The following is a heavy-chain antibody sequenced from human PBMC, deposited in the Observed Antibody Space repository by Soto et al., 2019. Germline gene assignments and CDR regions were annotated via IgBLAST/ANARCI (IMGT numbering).Heavy chain of an antibody. Sequence: VKLSCKGGAYSFGSYWSGWVRQMPGKGLEWMGMIYPGDSDTRYSPSLQGQVTISADKSITTAYLQWSSLKASDTAMYYCVRRMDTVMAFDHWGQGTLVNGSS. CDR3: VRRMDTVMAFDH. CDR1: AYSFGSYW. D-gene: IGHD5-18*01. V-gene: IGHV5-51*01. J-gene: IGHJ4*02. CDR2: IYPGDSDT.